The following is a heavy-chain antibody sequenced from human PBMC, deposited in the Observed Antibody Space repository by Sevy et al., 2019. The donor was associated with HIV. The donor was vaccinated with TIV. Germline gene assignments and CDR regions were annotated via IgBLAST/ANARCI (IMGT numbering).Heavy chain of an antibody. Sequence: GGSLRLSCAASGFTFSKYSMSWVRQPPGKGLEWVSTLSFGCGEINYADSVKGRFTISRDNSKSSVYLQMNKLRHEDTAVYYCAREGCTKPHDYWGQGTLVTVSS. V-gene: IGHV3-23*01. J-gene: IGHJ4*02. CDR1: GFTFSKYS. CDR2: LSFGCGEI. D-gene: IGHD2-8*01. CDR3: AREGCTKPHDY.